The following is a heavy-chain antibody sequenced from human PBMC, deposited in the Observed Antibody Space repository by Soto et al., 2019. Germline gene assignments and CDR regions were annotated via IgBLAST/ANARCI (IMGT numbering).Heavy chain of an antibody. CDR3: ARASGSYQRYFDY. CDR2: IYYSGST. J-gene: IGHJ4*02. CDR1: GGSISSYY. Sequence: PSETLSLTCTVSGGSISSYYWSWMRQPPGKGLEWIGYIYYSGSTNYNPSLKSRVTISVDTSKNQFSLKLSSVTAADTAVYYCARASGSYQRYFDYWGQGTLVTVSS. D-gene: IGHD1-26*01. V-gene: IGHV4-59*01.